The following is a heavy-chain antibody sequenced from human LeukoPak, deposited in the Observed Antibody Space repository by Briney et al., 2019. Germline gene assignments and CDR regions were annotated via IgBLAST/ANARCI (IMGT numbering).Heavy chain of an antibody. Sequence: SETLSLNCAVYGGSFSGYSWTWIRQPPGKGLEWIGCIYYSGSTYYNPSLKSRVTISVDTSKNQFSLKLSSVTAADTAVYYCARRVRGYGGTLFDYWGQGTLVTVSS. CDR3: ARRVRGYGGTLFDY. CDR2: IYYSGST. J-gene: IGHJ4*02. V-gene: IGHV4-34*01. D-gene: IGHD4-23*01. CDR1: GGSFSGYS.